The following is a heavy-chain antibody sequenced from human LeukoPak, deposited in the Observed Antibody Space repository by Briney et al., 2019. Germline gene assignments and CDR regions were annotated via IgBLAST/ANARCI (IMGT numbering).Heavy chain of an antibody. CDR3: ARVTAVAGLDC. D-gene: IGHD6-19*01. Sequence: GGSLRLSCAVSGFTFRNYWMAWVRQAPGKGLEWVANIKQDGRDKYYVDSVKGRFTISKDNAKNSLYLQMNSLRPEDTAVYYCARVTAVAGLDCWGQGTLVTVSS. J-gene: IGHJ4*02. CDR1: GFTFRNYW. V-gene: IGHV3-7*03. CDR2: IKQDGRDK.